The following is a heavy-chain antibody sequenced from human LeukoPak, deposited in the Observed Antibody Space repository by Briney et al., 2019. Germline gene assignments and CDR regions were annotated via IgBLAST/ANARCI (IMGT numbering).Heavy chain of an antibody. CDR2: ISGSGGST. Sequence: GGSLRLSCAASGFAFSSYAMNWVRQAPGKGLQWVSAISGSGGSTYYADSVKGRFTISRDNSKNTLYLQMNSLRAEDTAVYYCARGTSSGYFQLYFDYWGQGTLVTVSS. D-gene: IGHD3-22*01. J-gene: IGHJ4*02. V-gene: IGHV3-23*01. CDR3: ARGTSSGYFQLYFDY. CDR1: GFAFSSYA.